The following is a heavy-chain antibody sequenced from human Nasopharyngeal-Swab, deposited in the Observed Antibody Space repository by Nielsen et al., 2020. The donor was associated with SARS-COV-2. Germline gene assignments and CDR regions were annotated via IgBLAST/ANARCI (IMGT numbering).Heavy chain of an antibody. CDR1: GYTFTSYC. J-gene: IGHJ3*02. V-gene: IGHV1-46*01. Sequence: ASVKVSCKASGYTFTSYCMHWVRQAPGQGLEWMGIINPSGGSTSYAQKFQGRVTMTRDTSTSTVYMELSSLRSEDTAVYYCARDSSHDAFDIWGQGTMVTVSS. CDR3: ARDSSHDAFDI. CDR2: INPSGGST.